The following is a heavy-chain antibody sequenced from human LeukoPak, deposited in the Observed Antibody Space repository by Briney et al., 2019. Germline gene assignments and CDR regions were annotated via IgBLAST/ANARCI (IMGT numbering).Heavy chain of an antibody. CDR3: ARGSPIVVVTDISQPFEY. D-gene: IGHD2-21*02. CDR1: GYTFTVYY. Sequence: ASVNVCFKASGYTFTVYYMHMVRQAPGQGREWMGWINPNSGGTNYAQKFQVRVTMTRDTSIRAAYMELSRLRSDDTDVYYCARGSPIVVVTDISQPFEYWGQGTLVTVSS. J-gene: IGHJ4*02. CDR2: INPNSGGT. V-gene: IGHV1-2*02.